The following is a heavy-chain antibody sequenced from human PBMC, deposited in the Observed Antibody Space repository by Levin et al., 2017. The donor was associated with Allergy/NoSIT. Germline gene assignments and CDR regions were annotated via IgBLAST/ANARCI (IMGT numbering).Heavy chain of an antibody. D-gene: IGHD6-13*01. CDR1: GYTFTDHY. Sequence: ASVKVSCKASGYTFTDHYMHWARQAPGQGLEWMGRINPNSGDTTYAQKFQGGVTMTRDTSITTAYVELTRLNSDDTAVYYCSREAAADFDSWGQGTLVTVSS. CDR2: INPNSGDT. V-gene: IGHV1-2*06. J-gene: IGHJ4*02. CDR3: SREAAADFDS.